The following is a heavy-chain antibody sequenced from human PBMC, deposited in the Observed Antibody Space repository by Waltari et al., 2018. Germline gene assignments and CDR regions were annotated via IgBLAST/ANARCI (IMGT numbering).Heavy chain of an antibody. V-gene: IGHV4-39*01. CDR1: GGSIASSSHY. CDR2: SYYNCKT. J-gene: IGHJ4*02. Sequence: QMQLRESGPGLVKPSETLSPTCTVSGGSIASSSHYLGWYRQPPGKGLEWIASSYYNCKTDSMPSPQERVTICADTAKNRYSRKMRSVTAADTVVYYCSRHLFLNSPYRDWGQGTLVNVSS. CDR3: SRHLFLNSPYRD. D-gene: IGHD2-2*01.